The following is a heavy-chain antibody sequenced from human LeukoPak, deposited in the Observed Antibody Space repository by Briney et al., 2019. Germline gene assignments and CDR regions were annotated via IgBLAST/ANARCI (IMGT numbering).Heavy chain of an antibody. CDR1: GGSISSGSYY. J-gene: IGHJ2*01. Sequence: PSQTLSLTCTVSGGSISSGSYYRSWIRQPAGKGLEWIGYIYYSGNPNYNPSLKSRVTISVDTSKNQFSLKLSSVTAADTAVYYCARHYYDILTGDYWYFDLWGRGTLVTVSS. CDR2: IYYSGNP. V-gene: IGHV4-61*09. CDR3: ARHYYDILTGDYWYFDL. D-gene: IGHD3-9*01.